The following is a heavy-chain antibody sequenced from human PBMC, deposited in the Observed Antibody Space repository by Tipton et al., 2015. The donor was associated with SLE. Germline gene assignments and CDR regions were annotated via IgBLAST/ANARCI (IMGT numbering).Heavy chain of an antibody. CDR3: ARVDWNYAFDY. CDR1: GGSFSGYY. CDR2: INHSGST. V-gene: IGHV4-34*01. Sequence: TLSLTCAVYGGSFSGYYWSWIRQPPGKGLEWIGEINHSGSTNYNPSLKSRVTISVDTSKNQFSLKLSSVTAADTAVYYCARVDWNYAFDYWGQGTLVTVSS. D-gene: IGHD1-7*01. J-gene: IGHJ4*02.